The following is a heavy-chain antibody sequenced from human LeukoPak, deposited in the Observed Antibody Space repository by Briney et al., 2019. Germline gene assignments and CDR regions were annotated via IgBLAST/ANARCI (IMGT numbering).Heavy chain of an antibody. CDR2: INPSGGST. CDR3: ARCIVGTSWRGPYGMDV. Sequence: ASVKVSCKASGYTFTSYYMHWVRQAPGQGLEWMVIINPSGGSTSYAQKFQGRVTMTRDTSISTAFMELSKLRPDDTAVYYCARCIVGTSWRGPYGMDVWGQGTTVTVSS. J-gene: IGHJ6*02. D-gene: IGHD2-2*01. V-gene: IGHV1-46*01. CDR1: GYTFTSYY.